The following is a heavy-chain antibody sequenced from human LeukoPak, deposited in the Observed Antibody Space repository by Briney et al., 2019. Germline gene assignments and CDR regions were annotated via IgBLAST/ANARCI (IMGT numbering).Heavy chain of an antibody. Sequence: GGSLRLSCAASGFTFSNYALHWVRQAPGKGLEWVAVISYNGSNKYYADSVKGRFTISRDNSKNTLYLQMYSLRAEDRAVYYCAKGGRDYADYVSYWGQGTLVTVSS. CDR2: ISYNGSNK. CDR3: AKGGRDYADYVSY. V-gene: IGHV3-30*04. D-gene: IGHD4-17*01. CDR1: GFTFSNYA. J-gene: IGHJ4*02.